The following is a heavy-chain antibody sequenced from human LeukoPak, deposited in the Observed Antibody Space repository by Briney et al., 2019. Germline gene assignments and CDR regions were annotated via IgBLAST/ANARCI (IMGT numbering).Heavy chain of an antibody. Sequence: GASVKVSCKASGYTFTSYGISWVRQAPGQGLEWMGWISAYNGNTSYAQKLQGRVTMTTDTSTSTAYMELRSLRSDDTAVYYCARGVVVVPAASNGSYFDYWGQGTLVTVSS. CDR1: GYTFTSYG. J-gene: IGHJ4*02. V-gene: IGHV1-18*01. CDR3: ARGVVVVPAASNGSYFDY. D-gene: IGHD2-2*01. CDR2: ISAYNGNT.